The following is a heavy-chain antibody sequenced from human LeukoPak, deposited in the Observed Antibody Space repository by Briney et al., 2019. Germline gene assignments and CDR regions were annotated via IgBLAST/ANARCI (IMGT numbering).Heavy chain of an antibody. Sequence: PGGSLRFSCAASGFTLSDYYMSWIRQAPGKGLEWVSYSSSSGTTIYYAGSVKGRLAISRDNAKNSLYLQMNSLRAEDTAVYYCARRRDFIDYWGQGTLVTVSS. CDR2: SSSSGTTI. CDR3: ARRRDFIDY. CDR1: GFTLSDYY. J-gene: IGHJ4*02. D-gene: IGHD3/OR15-3a*01. V-gene: IGHV3-11*01.